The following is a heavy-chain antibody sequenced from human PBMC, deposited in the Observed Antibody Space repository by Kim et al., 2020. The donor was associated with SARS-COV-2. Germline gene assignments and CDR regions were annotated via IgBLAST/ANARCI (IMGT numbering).Heavy chain of an antibody. J-gene: IGHJ2*01. V-gene: IGHV3-11*01. Sequence: GGSRRLSCAASGFTFSDYYMSWIRQAPGKGLEWVSYXSSSGSTIYYADSVKGRXXXSRXXXKNXXXLXXXSLRXXDTXXXYCXXNFPXXYW. CDR1: GFTFSDYY. CDR3: XXNFPXXYW. CDR2: XSSSGSTI.